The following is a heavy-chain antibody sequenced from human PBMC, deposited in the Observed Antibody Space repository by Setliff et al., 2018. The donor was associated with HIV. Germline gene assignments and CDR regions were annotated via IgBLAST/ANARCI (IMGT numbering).Heavy chain of an antibody. CDR2: FSYNGGR. J-gene: IGHJ5*02. CDR1: GDSVSTRNSF. Sequence: SETLSLTCTVSGDSVSTRNSFWGWIRQPPGKGLEWIGSFSYNGGRRYTPSLKSRVTISADMSKNQFSLNLSSVTAADTAVYYCVKHVDSDFSGDPDWFDPWGQGIPVTVSS. D-gene: IGHD2-15*01. CDR3: VKHVDSDFSGDPDWFDP. V-gene: IGHV4-39*01.